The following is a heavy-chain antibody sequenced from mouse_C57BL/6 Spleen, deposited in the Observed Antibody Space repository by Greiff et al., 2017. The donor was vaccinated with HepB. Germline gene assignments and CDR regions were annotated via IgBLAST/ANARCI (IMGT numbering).Heavy chain of an antibody. D-gene: IGHD1-1*01. Sequence: QVQLKESGPELVKPGASVKLSCKASGYTFTSYDINWAKQRPGQGLEWIGCIYPRDGSTKYNEKFKGKATLTVDTSSSTAYMELHSLTSEDSAVYFCARGPYYYGSSYEAMDYWGQGTSVTVSS. J-gene: IGHJ4*01. V-gene: IGHV1-85*01. CDR2: IYPRDGST. CDR1: GYTFTSYD. CDR3: ARGPYYYGSSYEAMDY.